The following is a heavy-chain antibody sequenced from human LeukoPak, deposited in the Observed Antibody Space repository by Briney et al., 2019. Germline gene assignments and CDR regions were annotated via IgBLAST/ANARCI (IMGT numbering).Heavy chain of an antibody. CDR3: ARDSRRLPGFDY. D-gene: IGHD2-15*01. V-gene: IGHV4-61*01. CDR2: IYYSGST. Sequence: KLSETLSLACTVSGGSIGGSSYYWSWIRQPPGKGLEWIGYIYYSGSTNYNPSLKSRVTISVDTSKNQFSLKLSSVTAADTAVYYCARDSRRLPGFDYWGQGTLVTVSS. CDR1: GGSIGGSSYY. J-gene: IGHJ4*02.